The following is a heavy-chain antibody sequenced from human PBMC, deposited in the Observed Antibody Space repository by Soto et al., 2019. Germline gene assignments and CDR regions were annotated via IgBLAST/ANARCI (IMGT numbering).Heavy chain of an antibody. CDR3: TTRWRGPFDY. CDR2: LKGKNEGGTT. Sequence: EVQLVESGGGLVKPGGSLRLSCAASGFTSTNAWMNWVRQAPGQGLEWVGRLKGKNEGGTTDYAAPVNGRFIISRDDAKNTLYLQMNSLKTADTAVSYCTTRWRGPFDYWGQGALVTVSS. CDR1: GFTSTNAW. J-gene: IGHJ4*02. D-gene: IGHD2-15*01. V-gene: IGHV3-15*07.